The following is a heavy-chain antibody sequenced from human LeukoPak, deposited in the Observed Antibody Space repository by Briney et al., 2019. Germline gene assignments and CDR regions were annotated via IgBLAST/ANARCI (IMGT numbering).Heavy chain of an antibody. CDR1: GASISGSSDY. Sequence: SETLSLTCSVSGASISGSSDYWGWIRQPPGKGLEWIASIYYSGSTYYNPSLKSRVTISVDASKNQFSLKLSSVTAADTAVYYCARETMITFGGAIDYWGQGTQVTVSS. V-gene: IGHV4-39*07. CDR2: IYYSGST. CDR3: ARETMITFGGAIDY. J-gene: IGHJ4*02. D-gene: IGHD3-16*01.